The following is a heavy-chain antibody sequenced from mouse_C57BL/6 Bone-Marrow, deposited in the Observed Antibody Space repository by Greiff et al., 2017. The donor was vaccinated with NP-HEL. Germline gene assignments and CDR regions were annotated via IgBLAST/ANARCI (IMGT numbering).Heavy chain of an antibody. V-gene: IGHV1-81*01. CDR2: IYPRSGNT. CDR1: GYTFTSYG. D-gene: IGHD1-1*01. Sequence: QVQLKESGAELARPGASVKLSCKASGYTFTSYGISWVKQRTGQGLEWIGEIYPRSGNTYYNEKFKGKATLTADKSSSTAYMELRSLTSEDSAVYFGARHSTVASLHYFDYWGQGTTLTVSS. J-gene: IGHJ2*01. CDR3: ARHSTVASLHYFDY.